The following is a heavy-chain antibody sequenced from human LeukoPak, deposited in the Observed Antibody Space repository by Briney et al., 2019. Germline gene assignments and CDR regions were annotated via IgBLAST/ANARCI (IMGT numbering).Heavy chain of an antibody. Sequence: ASVKVSCKASGYTFTSYAMHWVRQAPGQRLEWMGWISAYNGNTNYAQKLQGRVTMTTDTSTSTAYMELRSLRSDDTAVYYCVTAAGTYFDYWGQGTLVTVSS. CDR1: GYTFTSYA. D-gene: IGHD6-19*01. CDR2: ISAYNGNT. V-gene: IGHV1-18*01. J-gene: IGHJ4*02. CDR3: VTAAGTYFDY.